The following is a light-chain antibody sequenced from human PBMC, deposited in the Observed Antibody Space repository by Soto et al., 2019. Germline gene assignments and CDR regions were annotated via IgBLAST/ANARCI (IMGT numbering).Light chain of an antibody. J-gene: IGKJ3*01. CDR2: DAS. V-gene: IGKV3-11*01. CDR3: QQRSNWPCT. CDR1: QSIGSY. Sequence: EIVLTQSPATLSLSLGERATLSCRASQSIGSYLAWYQHKLGQPPRLLIYDASNRATGIPVRFSGSGSGTDFTLTISSLEPEDFAVYYCQQRSNWPCTFGPGTKVDIK.